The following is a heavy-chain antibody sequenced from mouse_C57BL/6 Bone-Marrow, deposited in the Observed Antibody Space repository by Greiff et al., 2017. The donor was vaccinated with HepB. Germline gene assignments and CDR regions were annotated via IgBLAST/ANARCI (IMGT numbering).Heavy chain of an antibody. CDR3: ARGYYYGSTYWYFDV. Sequence: QVQLKESGAELVKPGASVKMSCKASGYTFTTYPIEWMKQNHGKSLEWIGNFHPYNDDTKYNEKFKGKATLTVEKSSSTVYLELSRLTSDDSAVYYYARGYYYGSTYWYFDVWGTGTTVTVSS. J-gene: IGHJ1*03. V-gene: IGHV1-47*01. CDR1: GYTFTTYP. D-gene: IGHD1-1*01. CDR2: FHPYNDDT.